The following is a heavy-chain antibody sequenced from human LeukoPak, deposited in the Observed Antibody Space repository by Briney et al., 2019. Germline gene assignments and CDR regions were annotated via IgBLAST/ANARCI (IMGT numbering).Heavy chain of an antibody. CDR1: GFTFSSYS. V-gene: IGHV3-21*01. Sequence: GGSLRLSCAASGFTFSSYSMNWVRQAPGKGLEWVSSISSSSSYIYYADSVKGRFTISRDNAKNSLYLQMNSLRAEDTAVYYCARGGPPGYYYDYYMDVWGKGTTVTISS. J-gene: IGHJ6*03. CDR2: ISSSSSYI. CDR3: ARGGPPGYYYDYYMDV.